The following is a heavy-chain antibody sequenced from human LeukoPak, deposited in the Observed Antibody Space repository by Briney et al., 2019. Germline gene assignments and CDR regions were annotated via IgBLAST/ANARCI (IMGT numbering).Heavy chain of an antibody. CDR3: ANYLRAAAIDY. D-gene: IGHD6-13*01. V-gene: IGHV3-23*01. Sequence: GGSLRLSCAASQFTFSSYAMSWVRQAPGKGLEWVSTICGSGVSTYYTDSVKGRFTISRDNSKNTLYLQMNSLRAEDTAVYYCANYLRAAAIDYWGQGTLVTVSS. J-gene: IGHJ4*02. CDR1: QFTFSSYA. CDR2: ICGSGVST.